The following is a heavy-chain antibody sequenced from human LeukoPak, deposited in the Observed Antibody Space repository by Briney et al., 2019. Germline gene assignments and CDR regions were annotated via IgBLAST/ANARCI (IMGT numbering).Heavy chain of an antibody. CDR3: ARQGYCSSTSCDNRGFFDY. D-gene: IGHD2-2*01. V-gene: IGHV4-39*01. CDR2: IYYSGST. CDR1: GGSISSSSYY. Sequence: PSETLSLTCTVSGGSISSSSYYWGWIRQPPGKGLEWIGSIYYSGSTNYNPSLKSRVTIYVDTSRNQFSLKLSSVTAADTAVYYCARQGYCSSTSCDNRGFFDYWGQGTLVTVSS. J-gene: IGHJ4*02.